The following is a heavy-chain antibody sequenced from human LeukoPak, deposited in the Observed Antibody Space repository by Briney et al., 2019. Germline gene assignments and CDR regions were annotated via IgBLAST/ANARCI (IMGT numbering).Heavy chain of an antibody. J-gene: IGHJ4*02. CDR2: INPHNGDT. V-gene: IGHV1-2*02. Sequence: GVSVKVSCKASGYTFIGYYLHWVRQARGQGIEWMGWINPHNGDTNYAQRFQGRVTMTRDTSITTAYMELNRLKSDDTAVYYCATVRDIVVGGGPYYFDYWGQGTLVTVSS. D-gene: IGHD2-15*01. CDR1: GYTFIGYY. CDR3: ATVRDIVVGGGPYYFDY.